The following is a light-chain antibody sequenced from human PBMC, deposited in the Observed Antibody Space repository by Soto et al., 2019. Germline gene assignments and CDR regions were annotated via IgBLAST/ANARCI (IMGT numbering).Light chain of an antibody. J-gene: IGLJ1*01. CDR2: EVN. CDR1: SSDVGGYDY. CDR3: SSYSSTSTPYV. V-gene: IGLV2-14*01. Sequence: QSVLAQPASVSGSPGQSVTISCTGASSDVGGYDYVSWYQQHPGKAPKLILYEVNNRPSGVSNHFSGSKSGNTASLIISGLQAEDEADYYCSSYSSTSTPYVFGGGTKVTVL.